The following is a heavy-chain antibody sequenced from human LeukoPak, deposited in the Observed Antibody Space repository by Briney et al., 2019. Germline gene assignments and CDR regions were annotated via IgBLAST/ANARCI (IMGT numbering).Heavy chain of an antibody. D-gene: IGHD3-9*01. CDR3: AKGGRILTGSPFDY. CDR2: ISWNSGSI. Sequence: PGRSLRLSCAASGFTFDDYAMHWVRQAPGKGLEWVSGISWNSGSIGYADSVKGRFTISRDNAKNSLYLQMNSLRAEDTALYYCAKGGRILTGSPFDYWGQGTLVTVSS. J-gene: IGHJ4*02. V-gene: IGHV3-9*01. CDR1: GFTFDDYA.